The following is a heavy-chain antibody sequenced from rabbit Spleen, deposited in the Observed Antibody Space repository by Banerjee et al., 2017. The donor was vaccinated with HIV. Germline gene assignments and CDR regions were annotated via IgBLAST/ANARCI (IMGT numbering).Heavy chain of an antibody. Sequence: EQLEESGGGLVKPGASLTLTCTTSGFSFSDRDVMCWVRQAPGKGLEWIACINTATGKPVYASWAKGRFTISKTSSTTVTLQMTSLTAADTATYFCARDTGTSFSSYGMDLWGPGTLVTVS. CDR2: INTATGKP. V-gene: IGHV1S45*01. J-gene: IGHJ6*01. CDR1: GFSFSDRDV. CDR3: ARDTGTSFSSYGMDL. D-gene: IGHD7-1*01.